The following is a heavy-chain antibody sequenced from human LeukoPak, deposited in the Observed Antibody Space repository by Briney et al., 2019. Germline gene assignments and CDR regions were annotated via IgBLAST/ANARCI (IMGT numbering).Heavy chain of an antibody. D-gene: IGHD2-2*02. CDR3: ANAGYCSSTSCYTDYYYYMDV. CDR1: GFTFSSYG. CDR2: IRYDGSNK. J-gene: IGHJ6*03. Sequence: GGSLRLSCAASGFTFSSYGMHWVRQAPGKGLEWVAFIRYDGSNKYYADSAKGRFTISRDNSKNTLYLQMNSLRAEDTAVYYCANAGYCSSTSCYTDYYYYMDVWGKGTTVTVSS. V-gene: IGHV3-30*02.